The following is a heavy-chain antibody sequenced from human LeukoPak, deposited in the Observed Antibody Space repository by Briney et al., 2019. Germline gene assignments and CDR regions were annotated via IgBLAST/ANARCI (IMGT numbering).Heavy chain of an antibody. J-gene: IGHJ5*02. V-gene: IGHV1-69*01. D-gene: IGHD2-8*01. CDR3: ARAFRMYALHNWFDP. Sequence: SVKVSCKASGGTFSSYAISWVRQAPGQGLEWMGEIIPIFGTANYAQKFQGRVTITADESTSTAYMELSSLRSEDTAVYYCARAFRMYALHNWFDPWGQGTLVTVSS. CDR2: IIPIFGTA. CDR1: GGTFSSYA.